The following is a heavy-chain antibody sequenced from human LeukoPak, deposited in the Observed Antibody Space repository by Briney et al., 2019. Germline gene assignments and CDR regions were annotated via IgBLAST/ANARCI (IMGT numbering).Heavy chain of an antibody. V-gene: IGHV6-1*01. Sequence: SQTLSLTCALSGDSVSSNSAAWNWIRQSPSRGLEWLGRTYYRSKWYNDYAVSVKSRITINPDTSKNQFSLQLNSVTPEDTAVYYCAREGLYYDILTGYFPFDYWGQGTLVTVSS. CDR3: AREGLYYDILTGYFPFDY. D-gene: IGHD3-9*01. CDR2: TYYRSKWYN. CDR1: GDSVSSNSAA. J-gene: IGHJ4*02.